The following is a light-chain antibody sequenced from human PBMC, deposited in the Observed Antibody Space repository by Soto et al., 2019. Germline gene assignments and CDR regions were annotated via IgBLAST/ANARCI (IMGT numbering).Light chain of an antibody. V-gene: IGLV4-69*01. CDR3: QTWGSV. J-gene: IGLJ3*02. CDR1: SGHSNYA. Sequence: QPVLTQSPSASASLGASVKLTCTLSSGHSNYAIAWHQQQPEKGPRFLMKLNSDGSHYKGDGIPDRFSGSSSGAERYLTISSLQSEDEADYYCQTWGSVFGGGTKVTVL. CDR2: LNSDGSH.